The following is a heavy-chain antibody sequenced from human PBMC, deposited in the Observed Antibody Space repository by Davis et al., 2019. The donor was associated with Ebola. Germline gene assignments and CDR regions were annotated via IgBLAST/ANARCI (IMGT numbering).Heavy chain of an antibody. CDR1: GYSFTSYW. J-gene: IGHJ6*02. D-gene: IGHD6-6*01. Sequence: GESLKISCKGSGYSFTSYWISWVRQMPGKGLEWMGRIDPSDSYTNYSPSFQGHVTISADKSISTAYLQWSSLKASDTAMYYCARYEAARLGGYYYYYGMDVWGQGTTVTVSS. V-gene: IGHV5-10-1*01. CDR2: IDPSDSYT. CDR3: ARYEAARLGGYYYYYGMDV.